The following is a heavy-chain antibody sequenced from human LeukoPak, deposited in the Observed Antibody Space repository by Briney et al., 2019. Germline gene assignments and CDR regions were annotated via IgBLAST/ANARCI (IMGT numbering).Heavy chain of an antibody. D-gene: IGHD3-22*01. CDR2: ISSSSSYI. CDR1: GFTFSSYS. Sequence: KSGGSLRLSCAASGFTFSSYSMNGVRQAPGKGLEWVSSISSSSSYIYYADSVKGRFTISRDNAKNSLYLQMNSLRAEDTAVYYCARDRYYDSSGYLPMDVWGQGTTVTVSS. J-gene: IGHJ6*02. V-gene: IGHV3-21*01. CDR3: ARDRYYDSSGYLPMDV.